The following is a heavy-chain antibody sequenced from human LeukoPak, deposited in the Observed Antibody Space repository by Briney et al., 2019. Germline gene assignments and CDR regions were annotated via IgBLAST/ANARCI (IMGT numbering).Heavy chain of an antibody. J-gene: IGHJ3*02. D-gene: IGHD6-19*01. CDR1: GFTFSSYA. CDR3: AKKGKGGIAVYRLSDAFDI. CDR2: ISGSGGST. V-gene: IGHV3-23*01. Sequence: PGGSLRLSCAASGFTFSSYAMSWVRQAPGKGLEWVSAISGSGGSTYYADSVKGRFTISRDNSKNTLYLQMNSLRAEDTAVYYCAKKGKGGIAVYRLSDAFDIWGQGTMVTVSS.